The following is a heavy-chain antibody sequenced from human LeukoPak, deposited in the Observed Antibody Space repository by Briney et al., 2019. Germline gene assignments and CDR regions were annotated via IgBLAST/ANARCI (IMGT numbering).Heavy chain of an antibody. V-gene: IGHV3-30*03. CDR2: ISYDGSNK. CDR1: GFNFSSYG. Sequence: GGSLRLSCAASGFNFSSYGMHWVRQAPGKGLEWVAVISYDGSNKYYADSVKGRFTISRDNSKNTLYLQMNSLRAEDTAVYYCAALYGDYGAFDIWGQGTMVTVSS. D-gene: IGHD4-17*01. J-gene: IGHJ3*02. CDR3: AALYGDYGAFDI.